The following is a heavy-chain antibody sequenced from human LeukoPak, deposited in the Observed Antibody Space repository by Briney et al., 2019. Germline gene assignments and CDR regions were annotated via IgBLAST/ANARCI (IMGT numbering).Heavy chain of an antibody. CDR1: GYNFSTYW. J-gene: IGHJ4*02. Sequence: GESLKISCKGSGYNFSTYWTGWVRQMPGKGLEWMGIIYPGDSDTRYSPSFQGRVTISADRSINTAYLQWSSLKASDTAMYYCARASKGYYYYFDYWGQGTLVTVSS. CDR3: ARASKGYYYYFDY. D-gene: IGHD3-22*01. CDR2: IYPGDSDT. V-gene: IGHV5-51*01.